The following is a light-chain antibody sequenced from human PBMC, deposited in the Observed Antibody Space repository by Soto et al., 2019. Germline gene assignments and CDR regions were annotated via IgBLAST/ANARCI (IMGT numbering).Light chain of an antibody. Sequence: QSALTQPASVSGSPGQSITISCTGTSSDVGGYNYVSWYQQHPGKAPKLMIYDVSNRPSGVSNRFSGSKSGNTASLTISGLQAEDEADYYCRSYTRSSTLVFGGGTQLTVL. CDR3: RSYTRSSTLV. CDR1: SSDVGGYNY. J-gene: IGLJ2*01. V-gene: IGLV2-14*01. CDR2: DVS.